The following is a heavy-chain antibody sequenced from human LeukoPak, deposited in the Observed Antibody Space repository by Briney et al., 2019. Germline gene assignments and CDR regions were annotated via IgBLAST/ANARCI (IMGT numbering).Heavy chain of an antibody. J-gene: IGHJ6*02. CDR2: INPSGGCT. CDR1: GYAFTSYY. V-gene: IGHV1-46*01. Sequence: ASVKVSCKASGYAFTSYYMHWVRQAPGQGLEWMGIINPSGGCTSYAQKFQGRVTMTRDTSTSTVYMELSSLRSEDTAVYYCASKMASDYYYGMDVWGQGTTVTVSS. CDR3: ASKMASDYYYGMDV. D-gene: IGHD2-8*01.